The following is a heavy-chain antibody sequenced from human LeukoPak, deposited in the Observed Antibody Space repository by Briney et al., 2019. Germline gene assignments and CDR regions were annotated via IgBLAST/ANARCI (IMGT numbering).Heavy chain of an antibody. CDR3: ARGSRVVTYFDY. J-gene: IGHJ4*02. V-gene: IGHV1-18*01. D-gene: IGHD3-3*01. Sequence: ASVKVSCKASDYTFTNYGISWVRQAPGQGLEWMGWISAYNGNTNYAQKLQGRVTMTTDTSTSTAYMELRSLRSDDTAVYYCARGSRVVTYFDYWGQGTLVTVSS. CDR1: DYTFTNYG. CDR2: ISAYNGNT.